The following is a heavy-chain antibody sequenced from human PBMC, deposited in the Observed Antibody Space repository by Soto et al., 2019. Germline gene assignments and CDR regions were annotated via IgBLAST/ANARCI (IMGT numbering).Heavy chain of an antibody. J-gene: IGHJ5*02. CDR1: GGSFSGDY. Sequence: AETLSLACAVYGGSFSGDYWSCVRQPPGKGREWIGEINHSGSTNYNPSLKSRGTISVDTSENQFSLQLSSVTAADTAVYYCARGWGGFWSGYYRGCLDHWGQGNPVTVSS. V-gene: IGHV4-34*01. D-gene: IGHD3-3*01. CDR2: INHSGST. CDR3: ARGWGGFWSGYYRGCLDH.